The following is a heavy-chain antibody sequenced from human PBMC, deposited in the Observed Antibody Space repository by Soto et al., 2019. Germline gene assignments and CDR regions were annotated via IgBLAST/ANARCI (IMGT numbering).Heavy chain of an antibody. D-gene: IGHD6-13*01. CDR1: GGTLITYS. CDR3: AGDDGYSSSHLYA. J-gene: IGHJ1*01. V-gene: IGHV1-69*13. CDR2: VLPSTGAT. Sequence: QDQLVQSGPELKKPGSSVKLSCEASGGTLITYSLRWERQAPGQGLEWMGGVLPSTGATNYAPKFQGRATITADESTSTAYMELRGLRSEDTAIYFCAGDDGYSSSHLYAWGQGTRLTVSP.